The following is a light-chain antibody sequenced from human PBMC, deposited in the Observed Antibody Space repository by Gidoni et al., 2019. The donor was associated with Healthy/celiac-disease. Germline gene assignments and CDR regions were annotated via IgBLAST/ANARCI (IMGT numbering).Light chain of an antibody. CDR1: QSISSY. V-gene: IGKV1-39*01. Sequence: DIQKTQSPSSLSASVGDRVTITCRASQSISSYLNWYQQKPGKAPKLLIYAASSLQRGVPSRFSGSGSGTDFTLTISSLQPEDFATYYCQQSYSTPRVFGGGTKVEIK. CDR2: AAS. CDR3: QQSYSTPRV. J-gene: IGKJ4*01.